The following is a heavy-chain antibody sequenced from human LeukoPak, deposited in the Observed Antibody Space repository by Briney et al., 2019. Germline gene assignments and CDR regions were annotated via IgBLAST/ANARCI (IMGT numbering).Heavy chain of an antibody. CDR2: IYYSGST. Sequence: SETLSLTCTVSGGSISSSSYYWGWIRQPPGKGLEWIGSIYYSGSTYYNPSLKSRVTISVDTSKNQFSLKLSSVTAADTAVYYCALRTGTTPYYFDYWGQGTLVTVSS. D-gene: IGHD1-7*01. V-gene: IGHV4-39*01. CDR1: GGSISSSSYY. J-gene: IGHJ4*02. CDR3: ALRTGTTPYYFDY.